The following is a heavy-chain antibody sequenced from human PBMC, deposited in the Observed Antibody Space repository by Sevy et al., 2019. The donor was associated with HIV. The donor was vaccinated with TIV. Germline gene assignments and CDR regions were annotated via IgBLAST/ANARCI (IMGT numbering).Heavy chain of an antibody. CDR1: GYSFTSYW. J-gene: IGHJ4*02. D-gene: IGHD6-13*01. CDR2: IYPGDSDT. Sequence: GESLKISCKGSGYSFTSYWIGWVRQMPGKGLEWMGIIYPGDSDTGYSPSFQGQVTISADKSISTAYLQWSSLKASDTAMYYCVRSDSSSWSYFDYWGQGTLVTVSS. V-gene: IGHV5-51*01. CDR3: VRSDSSSWSYFDY.